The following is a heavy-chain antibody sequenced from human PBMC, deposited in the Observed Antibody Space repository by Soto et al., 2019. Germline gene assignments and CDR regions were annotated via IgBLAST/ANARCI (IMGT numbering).Heavy chain of an antibody. J-gene: IGHJ4*02. CDR3: ARDLWTTATSFVS. Sequence: EVQLVESGGGLVQPGGSLRLSCAASGFTFSNYNMNWVRQAPGKGLEWVSYISSSSSTIYYADSVRGRFTISRDNAKNSLYLQMTSLRAEDTAVYYCARDLWTTATSFVSWGQGTLVTVSS. D-gene: IGHD4-17*01. CDR1: GFTFSNYN. CDR2: ISSSSSTI. V-gene: IGHV3-48*01.